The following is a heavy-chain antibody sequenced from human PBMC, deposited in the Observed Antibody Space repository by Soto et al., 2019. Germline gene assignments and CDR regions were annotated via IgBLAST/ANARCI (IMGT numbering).Heavy chain of an antibody. D-gene: IGHD5-12*01. CDR2: IYYSGST. CDR3: AREEVLFVDIVATTLSTPGFDY. CDR1: GGSISSYY. J-gene: IGHJ4*02. Sequence: SETLSLTCTVSGGSISSYYWSWIRQPPGKGLEWIGYIYYSGSTNYNPSLKSRVTISVDTSKNQFSLKLSSLRSEDTAVYYCAREEVLFVDIVATTLSTPGFDYWGQGTLVTVSS. V-gene: IGHV4-59*01.